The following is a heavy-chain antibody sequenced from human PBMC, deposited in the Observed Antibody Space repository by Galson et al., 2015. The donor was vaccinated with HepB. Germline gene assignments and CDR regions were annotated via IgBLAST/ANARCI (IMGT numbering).Heavy chain of an antibody. CDR2: ISYDGSNK. CDR1: GFIFSNYA. V-gene: IGHV3-30*03. D-gene: IGHD4-17*01. Sequence: SLRLPCASAGFIFSNYAMHRVPQAPGTGLEWVAVISYDGSNKYYADSVKGRFTISRDNSKNTLYLQMNSLRAEDTAVYYCARSAYGDYDLLVWYFDLWGRGTLVTVSS. CDR3: ARSAYGDYDLLVWYFDL. J-gene: IGHJ2*01.